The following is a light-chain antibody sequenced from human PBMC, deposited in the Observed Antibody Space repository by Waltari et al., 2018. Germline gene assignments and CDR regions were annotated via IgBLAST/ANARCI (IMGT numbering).Light chain of an antibody. Sequence: QSALTQPASVSGSPGQSITISCTGTSSDVGGYNHVSWYQQLPGKTPKLIISEVSNRPSGVSDRFAGSKSGNTASLTIPGLQAEDEADYYCTSYTSISTRVFGGGTKLTVL. CDR1: SSDVGGYNH. V-gene: IGLV2-14*01. J-gene: IGLJ3*02. CDR3: TSYTSISTRV. CDR2: EVS.